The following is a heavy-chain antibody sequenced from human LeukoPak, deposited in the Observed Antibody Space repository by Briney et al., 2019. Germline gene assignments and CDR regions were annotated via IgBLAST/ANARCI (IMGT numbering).Heavy chain of an antibody. V-gene: IGHV3-33*01. J-gene: IGHJ5*02. CDR2: IWYDGSNK. Sequence: GGSLRLSCAASGFTLSSYGMHWVRQAPGKGLEWVAVIWYDGSNKYYADSVKGRFTISRDNSKNTLYLQMNSLRAEDTAVYYCARDLGEGWFDPWGQGTLVTVSS. CDR1: GFTLSSYG. CDR3: ARDLGEGWFDP. D-gene: IGHD3-16*01.